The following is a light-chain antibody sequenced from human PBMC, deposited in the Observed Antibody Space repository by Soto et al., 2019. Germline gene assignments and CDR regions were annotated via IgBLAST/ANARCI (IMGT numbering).Light chain of an antibody. J-gene: IGLJ2*01. V-gene: IGLV1-51*01. CDR2: EHN. CDR3: ATWASNLRAVV. CDR1: ISNIGGNY. Sequence: QSVLTQPPSVSAAPGLKVTISCSGSISNIGGNYVSWYQQVPGTAPKLLIYEHNKRPSGIPDRFSGSTSGTSATLGITGLQTGDEGDYYCATWASNLRAVVFGGGTKLTVL.